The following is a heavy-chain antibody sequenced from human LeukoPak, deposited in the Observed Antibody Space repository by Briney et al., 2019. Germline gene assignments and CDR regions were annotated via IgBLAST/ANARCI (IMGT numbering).Heavy chain of an antibody. CDR1: VFSLSTSGVG. D-gene: IGHD5-18*01. CDR2: IYWDDDK. CDR3: AHRMRGYTYGTYFDY. Sequence: SGPTLVKPTQTLTLTCTFSVFSLSTSGVGAGWIRQPPGKALEWLALIYWDDDKRYSPSLKSRLTITRDTSKNQVVLTMTNMDPVDTATYYCAHRMRGYTYGTYFDYWGQGTLVTVSS. V-gene: IGHV2-5*02. J-gene: IGHJ4*02.